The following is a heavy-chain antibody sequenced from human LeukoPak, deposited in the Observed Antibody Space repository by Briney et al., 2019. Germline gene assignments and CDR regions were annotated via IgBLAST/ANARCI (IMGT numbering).Heavy chain of an antibody. CDR3: ARVLGVQESEYYFDY. Sequence: GGSLRLSCAASGFTFSSYSMNWVRQAPGKGLEWVPSISSSSYIYYADSVKGRFTISRDNAKNSLYLQMNILRAEDTAVYYCARVLGVQESEYYFDYWGQGTLVTVSS. J-gene: IGHJ4*02. V-gene: IGHV3-21*01. CDR2: ISSSSYI. D-gene: IGHD6-19*01. CDR1: GFTFSSYS.